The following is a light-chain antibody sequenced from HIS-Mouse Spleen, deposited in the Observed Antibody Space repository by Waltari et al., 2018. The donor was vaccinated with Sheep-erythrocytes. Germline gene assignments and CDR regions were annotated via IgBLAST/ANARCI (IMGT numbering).Light chain of an antibody. CDR1: SSNIGNTY. Sequence: QSVLTQPPSVSAAPGQKVTISCSGSSSNIGNTYVSWYQQLPGTAPKLLLYDDNKRPAGIPDRVSGFKAGTSATLGITGLQTGDEADYYCGTWDSSLSAGVFGGGTKLTVL. CDR2: DDN. CDR3: GTWDSSLSAGV. J-gene: IGLJ3*02. V-gene: IGLV1-51*01.